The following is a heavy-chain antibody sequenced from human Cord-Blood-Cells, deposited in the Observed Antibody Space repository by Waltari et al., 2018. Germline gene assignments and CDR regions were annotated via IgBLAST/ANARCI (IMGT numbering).Heavy chain of an antibody. V-gene: IGHV3-53*01. CDR3: ARDPILDAFDI. J-gene: IGHJ3*02. CDR2: IYSGGST. CDR1: GFTVSTNS. Sequence: EVQLVESGGGLLQPGGSLRLPCAASGFTVSTNSMSWVRQALGKGLEWVSVIYSGGSTYYADAVKGRFTISRDNSKNTLYLQMNSLRAEDTAVYYCARDPILDAFDIWGQGTMVTVSS.